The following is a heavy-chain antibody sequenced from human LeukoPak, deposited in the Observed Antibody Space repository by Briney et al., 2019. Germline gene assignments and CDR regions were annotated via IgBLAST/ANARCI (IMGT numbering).Heavy chain of an antibody. Sequence: SETLSLTCTVSGGSISSYYWSWIRQPPGKGLEWIGYIYYSGSTNYNPSLKSRVTISVDTSKNQFSQKLSSVTAADTAVYYCATIRGYDSSGYPSLYFDYWGQGTLVAVSS. D-gene: IGHD3-22*01. V-gene: IGHV4-59*01. CDR2: IYYSGST. CDR3: ATIRGYDSSGYPSLYFDY. CDR1: GGSISSYY. J-gene: IGHJ4*02.